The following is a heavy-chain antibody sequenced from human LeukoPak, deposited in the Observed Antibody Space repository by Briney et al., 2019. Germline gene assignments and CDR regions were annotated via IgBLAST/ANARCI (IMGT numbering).Heavy chain of an antibody. CDR2: IITIFGTA. J-gene: IGHJ5*02. Sequence: SVKVSCKASGGTFSSYAISWVRQAPGQGLEWMGGIITIFGTANYAQKFQGRVAITTDESTSTAYMELSSLRSEDTAVYYCAIGGSRNWFDPWGQGTLVTVSS. D-gene: IGHD3-10*01. CDR1: GGTFSSYA. CDR3: AIGGSRNWFDP. V-gene: IGHV1-69*05.